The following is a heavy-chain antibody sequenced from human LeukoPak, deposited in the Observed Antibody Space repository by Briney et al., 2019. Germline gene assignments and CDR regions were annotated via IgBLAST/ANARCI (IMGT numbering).Heavy chain of an antibody. CDR2: IYYSGST. J-gene: IGHJ6*02. CDR1: GGSISSYY. CDR3: ARQRRAATESDYYYGMDV. Sequence: SETLSLTCTVSGGSISSYYWSWIRQPPGKGLEWIGYIYYSGSTNYNPSLKSRVTISVDTSKNQFSLKLSSVTAADTAVYYCARQRRAATESDYYYGMDVWGQGTTVTVSS. V-gene: IGHV4-59*08. D-gene: IGHD2-15*01.